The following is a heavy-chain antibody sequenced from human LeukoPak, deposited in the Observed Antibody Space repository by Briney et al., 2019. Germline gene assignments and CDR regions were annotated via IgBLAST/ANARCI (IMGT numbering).Heavy chain of an antibody. V-gene: IGHV3-33*01. CDR1: GFTFSSNG. J-gene: IGHJ4*02. CDR3: ARGVATIGKFDY. Sequence: GGSLKLSCAASGFTFSSNGMHWVRQAPGKGLEWVALIWYDGSNKYYADSVKGRFTISRDNSKNTLYLQMDSLRAEDTAVYYCARGVATIGKFDYWGQGTLVTVSS. D-gene: IGHD5-12*01. CDR2: IWYDGSNK.